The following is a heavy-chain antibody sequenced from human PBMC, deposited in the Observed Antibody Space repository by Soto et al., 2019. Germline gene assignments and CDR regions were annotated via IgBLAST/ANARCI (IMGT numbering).Heavy chain of an antibody. J-gene: IGHJ6*02. V-gene: IGHV1-3*01. CDR3: ARKTMGVEYYSGMDV. D-gene: IGHD3-3*01. CDR2: INAGNGNT. Sequence: ASVKASCKSSGYTFTSYAMHCVRQAPGQRLEWMGWINAGNGNTKYSQKFQGRVTITRDTSASTAYMELSSLRSEDTAVYYCARKTMGVEYYSGMDVWGQGTTVTVSS. CDR1: GYTFTSYA.